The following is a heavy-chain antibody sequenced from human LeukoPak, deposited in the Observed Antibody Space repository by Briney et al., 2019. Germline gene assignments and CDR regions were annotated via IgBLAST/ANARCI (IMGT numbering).Heavy chain of an antibody. V-gene: IGHV3-48*03. CDR3: ARGGYSSGWSYFDY. Sequence: GGSLRLSCAASGFTFSSYEMSWVRQAPGKGLEWVSYISSSGSTIYYADSVKGRFTISRDNAKNSLYLQMNSLRAEDTAVYYCARGGYSSGWSYFDYWGQGTLVTVSS. CDR1: GFTFSSYE. J-gene: IGHJ4*02. CDR2: ISSSGSTI. D-gene: IGHD6-19*01.